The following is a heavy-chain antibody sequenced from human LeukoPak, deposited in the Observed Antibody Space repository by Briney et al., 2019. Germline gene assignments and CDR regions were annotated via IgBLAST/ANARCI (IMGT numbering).Heavy chain of an antibody. CDR3: ARGESLYYGMDV. J-gene: IGHJ6*02. CDR1: GFTFSSYD. CDR2: IGTAGDT. V-gene: IGHV3-13*01. Sequence: GGSLRLSCAASGFTFSSYDMHWVRQATGKGLEWVSAIGTAGDTYYPGSVKGRFTISRENAKNSLYPQMNSLRAGDTAVYYCARGESLYYGMDVWGQGTTVTVSS.